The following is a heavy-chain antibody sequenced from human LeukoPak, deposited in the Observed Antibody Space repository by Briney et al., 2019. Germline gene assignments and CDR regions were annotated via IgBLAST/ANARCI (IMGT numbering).Heavy chain of an antibody. D-gene: IGHD2-21*02. CDR2: INPNSGGT. Sequence: ASVKVSCRASGYTFTGYYIHWVRQAPGQGLEWMGWINPNSGGTNYAPTFQGRVTMTRDTSISTAYMELSRLTSDDTTIYYCATTLHIVVVTWHAFDIWGQGTMVTVSS. CDR1: GYTFTGYY. J-gene: IGHJ3*02. CDR3: ATTLHIVVVTWHAFDI. V-gene: IGHV1-2*02.